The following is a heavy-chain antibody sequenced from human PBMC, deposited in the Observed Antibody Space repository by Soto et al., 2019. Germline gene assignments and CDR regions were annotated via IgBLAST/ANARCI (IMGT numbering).Heavy chain of an antibody. CDR2: ISAYNGNT. CDR3: AREPEERRILKWTQTIYYYYYMHV. Sequence: ASVKVSCKASGYTFTSYGISWVRQAPGQGLEWMGWISAYNGNTNYAQKLQGRVTMNTDTLRRTAYMELRSLRSDDSAVYYCAREPEERRILKWTQTIYYYYYMHVWGKGTTVTVSS. CDR1: GYTFTSYG. D-gene: IGHD2-15*01. V-gene: IGHV1-18*01. J-gene: IGHJ6*03.